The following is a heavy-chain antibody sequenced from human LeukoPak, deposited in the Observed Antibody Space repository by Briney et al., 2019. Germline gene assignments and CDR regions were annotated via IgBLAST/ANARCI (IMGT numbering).Heavy chain of an antibody. J-gene: IGHJ4*02. D-gene: IGHD1-26*01. CDR3: ARDAPSGSYYVAY. Sequence: SETLSLTCTVSGGSISSSSYYWGWIRQPPGKGLEWIGSIYYSGSTYYNPSLKSRVTISVDTSKNQFSLKLSSVTAADTAVYYCARDAPSGSYYVAYWGQGTLVTVSS. V-gene: IGHV4-39*07. CDR2: IYYSGST. CDR1: GGSISSSSYY.